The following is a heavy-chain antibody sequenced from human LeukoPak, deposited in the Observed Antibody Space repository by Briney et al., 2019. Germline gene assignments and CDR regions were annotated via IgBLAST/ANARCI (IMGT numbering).Heavy chain of an antibody. CDR1: GYTFTSYG. Sequence: ASVKVSCKASGYTFTSYGISWVRQAPGQGLEWMGWISAYNGNTNYAQKLQGRVTMTTDTSTSTAYMELRSLRSDDTAVYYCARGLEYDILTGYPGWFDPWGQGTLVTVSS. V-gene: IGHV1-18*01. CDR3: ARGLEYDILTGYPGWFDP. D-gene: IGHD3-9*01. CDR2: ISAYNGNT. J-gene: IGHJ5*02.